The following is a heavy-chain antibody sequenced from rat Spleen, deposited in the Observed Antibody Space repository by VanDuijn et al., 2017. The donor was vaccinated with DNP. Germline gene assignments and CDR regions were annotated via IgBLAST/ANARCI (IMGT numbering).Heavy chain of an antibody. D-gene: IGHD1-6*01. Sequence: EVQLVESGGDLVQPGRSLKVSCVVSGFTFNNYWMTWIRQAPKEGLEWVAAISPRGSRPYSPDSVKGRFTISRDTAKSSLYLQMNSLKSEDTATYYCTRGVYYGSSWAFDYWGHGVMVTVSS. CDR3: TRGVYYGSSWAFDY. CDR1: GFTFNNYW. J-gene: IGHJ2*01. V-gene: IGHV5-31*01. CDR2: ISPRGSRP.